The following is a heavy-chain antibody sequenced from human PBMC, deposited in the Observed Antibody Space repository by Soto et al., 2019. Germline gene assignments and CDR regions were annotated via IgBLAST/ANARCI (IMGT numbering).Heavy chain of an antibody. CDR3: ATKPSFRFGELLYHPFDY. Sequence: VASVKVSCKASGGTFSSYAISCVRQAPGQGLEWMGGIIPIFGTANYAQKFQGRVTMTEDTSTDTAYMELSSLRSEDTAVYYCATKPSFRFGELLYHPFDYWGQGTLVTVSS. V-gene: IGHV1-69*06. J-gene: IGHJ4*02. CDR1: GGTFSSYA. CDR2: IIPIFGTA. D-gene: IGHD3-10*01.